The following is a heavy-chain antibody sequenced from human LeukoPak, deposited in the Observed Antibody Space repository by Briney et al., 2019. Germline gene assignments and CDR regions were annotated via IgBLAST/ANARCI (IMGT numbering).Heavy chain of an antibody. J-gene: IGHJ5*02. D-gene: IGHD6-19*01. Sequence: ASVKVSCKASGYSFTSYYMHWVRQAPGQGLEWMGIINPSGGSTSYAQKFQGRVTMTRDTSTSTVYMELSSLRSEDTAVYYCARDHGWSASYNWFDPWGQGTLVTVSS. V-gene: IGHV1-46*01. CDR3: ARDHGWSASYNWFDP. CDR2: INPSGGST. CDR1: GYSFTSYY.